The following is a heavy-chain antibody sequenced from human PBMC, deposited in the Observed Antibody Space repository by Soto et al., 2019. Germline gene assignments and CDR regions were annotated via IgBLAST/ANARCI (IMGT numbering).Heavy chain of an antibody. Sequence: QVQLQESGPGLVKPSETLSLTCTVSGGSISSYYWSWIRQPPGKGLEWIGYIYYSGSTNYNPSLKIRVTMSVDTSTNQFSLQLSAVTAADTAVYCCARLTGDRDYFDYWGQGTLVTVSS. V-gene: IGHV4-59*01. CDR3: ARLTGDRDYFDY. D-gene: IGHD7-27*01. CDR1: GGSISSYY. J-gene: IGHJ4*02. CDR2: IYYSGST.